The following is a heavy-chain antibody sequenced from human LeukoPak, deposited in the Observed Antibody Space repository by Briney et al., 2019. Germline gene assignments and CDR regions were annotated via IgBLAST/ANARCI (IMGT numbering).Heavy chain of an antibody. CDR1: GYSITSGYY. Sequence: KASETLSLTCTVSGYSITSGYYWGWIRQPPGKGLEWIGNVYYSGSTYYNPSLKSRVTMSVDTSKNQFSLNLSSVTAADTAVYYCAREAPSNLVGATSGDYWGQGTLVTVSS. CDR2: VYYSGST. J-gene: IGHJ4*02. D-gene: IGHD1-26*01. CDR3: AREAPSNLVGATSGDY. V-gene: IGHV4-38-2*02.